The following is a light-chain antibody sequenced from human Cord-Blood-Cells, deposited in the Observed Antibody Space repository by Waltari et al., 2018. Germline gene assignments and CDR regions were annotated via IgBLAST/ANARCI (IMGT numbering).Light chain of an antibody. CDR1: QSVSSN. V-gene: IGKV3-15*01. CDR2: GAS. CDR3: QQYNNWPPVT. Sequence: EIVMTQSPATLSVSPGERATLSCRASQSVSSNLAWYQQKPGQAPRLLIYGASTRATGIPARLSGSGSGTEFTLTVSSLQSEDFAVYYCQQYNNWPPVTFGGGTKVEIK. J-gene: IGKJ4*01.